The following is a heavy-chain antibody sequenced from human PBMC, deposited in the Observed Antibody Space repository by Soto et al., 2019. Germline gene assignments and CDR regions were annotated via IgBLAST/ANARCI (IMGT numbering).Heavy chain of an antibody. V-gene: IGHV4-31*03. J-gene: IGHJ4*02. D-gene: IGHD6-19*01. CDR1: GGSISSGGYY. CDR3: ASQATGWYTDY. CDR2: IFDSGTT. Sequence: SETLSLTCTVSGGSISSGGYYWSWLRQHPGKGLERIGYIFDSGTTYYNPSIESRVTISVDPTKSQFYLRLTSVTAPDTGVYYCASQATGWYTDYWGQGSLVTVSS.